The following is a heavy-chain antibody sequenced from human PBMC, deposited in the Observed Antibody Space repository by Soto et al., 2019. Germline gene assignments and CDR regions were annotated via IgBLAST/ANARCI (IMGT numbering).Heavy chain of an antibody. V-gene: IGHV3-21*01. CDR1: GFTFSSYS. CDR2: ISSSSSYI. D-gene: IGHD3-22*01. Sequence: GSLRLSCAASGFTFSSYSMNWVRQAPGKGLEWVSSISSSSSYIYYADSVKGRFTISRDNAKNSLYLQMNSLRAEDTAVYYCARVQDYYDSSGYYHNWFDTWGQGTLVTVSS. J-gene: IGHJ5*02. CDR3: ARVQDYYDSSGYYHNWFDT.